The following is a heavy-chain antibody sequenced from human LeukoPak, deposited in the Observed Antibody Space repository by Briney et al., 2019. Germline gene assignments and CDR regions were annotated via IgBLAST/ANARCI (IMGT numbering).Heavy chain of an antibody. CDR1: GFTFSSYG. D-gene: IGHD3-16*01. Sequence: QPGRSLRLSCAASGFTFSSYGMHWVRQAPGKGLEWVAVIWYDGSNKYYADSVKGRFTISRDNSKNTLYLQMNSLRAEDTAVYYSARHLGREDYFDYWGQGTLVTVSS. V-gene: IGHV3-33*01. CDR2: IWYDGSNK. J-gene: IGHJ4*02. CDR3: ARHLGREDYFDY.